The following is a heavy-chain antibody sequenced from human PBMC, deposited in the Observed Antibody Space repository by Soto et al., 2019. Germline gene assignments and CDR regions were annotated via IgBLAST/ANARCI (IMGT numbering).Heavy chain of an antibody. CDR1: GGSYSGYY. CDR2: INHSGST. D-gene: IGHD3-16*02. Sequence: SETLSLTCAFYGGSYSGYYWSWIRQPPGKGLEWIGEINHSGSTNYNPSLKSRVIISVDTSKNQFSLKLSSVTAADTAVYYCARGPHYDYIWGSYRYWVYWCQGTLVTVSS. J-gene: IGHJ4*02. V-gene: IGHV4-34*01. CDR3: ARGPHYDYIWGSYRYWVY.